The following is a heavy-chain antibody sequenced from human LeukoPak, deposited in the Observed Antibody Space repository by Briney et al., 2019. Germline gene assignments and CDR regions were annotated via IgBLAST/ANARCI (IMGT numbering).Heavy chain of an antibody. CDR1: GLSFSGYA. CDR2: TKNKANSYTT. D-gene: IGHD1-26*01. CDR3: ARWDSGSCSD. Sequence: GGSLRLSCAASGLSFSGYAMSWVRQAPGKGLEWVGRTKNKANSYTTEYAASVKRRFTISRDDSKNSLYLQMNSLTTEGTAMYYCARWDSGSCSDWGQGTLVTVSS. V-gene: IGHV3-72*01. J-gene: IGHJ4*02.